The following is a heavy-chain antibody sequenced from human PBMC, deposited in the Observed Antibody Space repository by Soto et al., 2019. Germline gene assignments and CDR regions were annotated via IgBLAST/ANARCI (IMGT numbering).Heavy chain of an antibody. Sequence: SETLSLTCAVYGGSFSGYYWSWIRQPPGKGLEWIGEINHSGSTNYNPSLKSRVTISVDTSKNQFSLKLSSVTAADTAVYYCYWNYYYGMDVWGQGTTVTVSS. V-gene: IGHV4-34*01. D-gene: IGHD1-1*01. CDR3: YWNYYYGMDV. J-gene: IGHJ6*02. CDR1: GGSFSGYY. CDR2: INHSGST.